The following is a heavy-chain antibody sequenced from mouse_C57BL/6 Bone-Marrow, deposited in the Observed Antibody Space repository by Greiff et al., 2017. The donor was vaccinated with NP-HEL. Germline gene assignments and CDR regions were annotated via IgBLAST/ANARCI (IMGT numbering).Heavy chain of an antibody. CDR1: GYTFTSYW. J-gene: IGHJ1*03. Sequence: QVQLQQPGAELVKPGASVKLSCKASGYTFTSYWMHWVKQRPGQGLAWIGMIHPNSGSINYNEKLKSQATLTVDKSSSTPYMQLSRLTSEDSAVYYCAKRIAPRVWGTGTTVTVSA. CDR3: AKRIAPRV. V-gene: IGHV1-64*01. CDR2: IHPNSGSI. D-gene: IGHD5-2*01.